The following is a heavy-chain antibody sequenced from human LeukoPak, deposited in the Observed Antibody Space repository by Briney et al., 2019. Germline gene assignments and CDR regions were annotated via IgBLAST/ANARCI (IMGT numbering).Heavy chain of an antibody. CDR1: GGSISSGSYY. J-gene: IGHJ3*02. CDR2: IYTSGST. V-gene: IGHV4-61*02. Sequence: PSETLSLTCTVSGGSISSGSYYWSWIRQPAGKGLEWIGRIYTSGSTNYNPSLKSRVTISVDTSKNQFSLKLSSVTAADTAVYYCARHRSTTVTTFAFDIWGQGTMVTVSS. D-gene: IGHD4-17*01. CDR3: ARHRSTTVTTFAFDI.